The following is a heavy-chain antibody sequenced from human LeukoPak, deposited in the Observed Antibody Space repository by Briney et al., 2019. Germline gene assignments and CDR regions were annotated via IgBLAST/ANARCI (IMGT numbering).Heavy chain of an antibody. D-gene: IGHD2-15*01. CDR2: ISPDGSST. CDR1: GFTFSSSW. J-gene: IGHJ4*02. CDR3: ARVGNADIVVVSAYYFDY. V-gene: IGHV3-74*01. Sequence: GGSLRLSCAASGFTFSSSWMHWVRRAPGKGLVWVSRISPDGSSTSYADSVKGRFTISRDNAKNSLYLQMNSLRAEDTAVYYCARVGNADIVVVSAYYFDYWGQGTLVTVSS.